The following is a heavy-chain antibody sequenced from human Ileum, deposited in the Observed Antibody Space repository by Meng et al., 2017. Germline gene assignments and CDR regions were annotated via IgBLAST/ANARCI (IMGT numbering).Heavy chain of an antibody. CDR3: VRDSLAVRGHITDY. CDR1: GDSISNHF. D-gene: IGHD3-10*01. J-gene: IGHJ4*02. CDR2: VYSSGST. V-gene: IGHV4-4*07. Sequence: SETLSLTCTVPGDSISNHFWSWIRQPAGKGLEWIGRVYSSGSTDYNPSLKTRLTMSVDTSKNQFSLKLNSVTAADTAIYYCVRDSLAVRGHITDYWGQGTLVTVSS.